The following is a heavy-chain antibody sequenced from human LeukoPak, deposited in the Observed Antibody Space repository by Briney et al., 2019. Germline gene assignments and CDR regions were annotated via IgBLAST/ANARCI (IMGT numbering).Heavy chain of an antibody. J-gene: IGHJ4*02. CDR1: GYTFTSYG. D-gene: IGHD1-20*01. Sequence: ASVKVSCKASGYTFTSYGISWVRQAPGQGLEWMGWISAYNGNTNYAQMLQGRVTMTTDTSTSTAYMELRSLRSDDTAVYYCARQITGTYDFDYWGQGTLVTVSS. CDR3: ARQITGTYDFDY. V-gene: IGHV1-18*01. CDR2: ISAYNGNT.